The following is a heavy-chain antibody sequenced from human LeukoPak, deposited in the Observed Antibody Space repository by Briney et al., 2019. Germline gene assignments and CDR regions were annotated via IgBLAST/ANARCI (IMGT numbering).Heavy chain of an antibody. CDR2: INPKSGGT. J-gene: IGHJ4*02. D-gene: IGHD5-12*01. Sequence: GASVKVSCKASGYTFTGYYMHWVRQAPGQGLEWMGWINPKSGGTNYAQKFQGRVTMTRDTSISTAYMELSRLRSDDTAVYYCARDRWSGYDFDYWGQGTLVTVSS. V-gene: IGHV1-2*02. CDR1: GYTFTGYY. CDR3: ARDRWSGYDFDY.